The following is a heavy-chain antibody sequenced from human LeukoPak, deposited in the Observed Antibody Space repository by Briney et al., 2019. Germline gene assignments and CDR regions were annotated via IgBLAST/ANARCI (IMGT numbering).Heavy chain of an antibody. D-gene: IGHD1-26*01. Sequence: PGGSLRLSCAASGFTFSSYAMSWVRQAPGKGLEWVSTIGGGGESTYYADSVKGRFTISRDNSKNTVYLQMSSLRAEDTAVYYCAKVLSGSQDYWGQGTLVTVSS. CDR2: IGGGGEST. V-gene: IGHV3-23*01. J-gene: IGHJ4*02. CDR3: AKVLSGSQDY. CDR1: GFTFSSYA.